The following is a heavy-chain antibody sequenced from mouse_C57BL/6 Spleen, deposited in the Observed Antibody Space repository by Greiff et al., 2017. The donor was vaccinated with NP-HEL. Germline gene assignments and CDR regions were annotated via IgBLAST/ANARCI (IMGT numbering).Heavy chain of an antibody. CDR1: GYTFTDYN. V-gene: IGHV1-18*01. Sequence: VQLKESGPELVKPGASVKIPCKASGYTFTDYNMDWVKQSHGKSLEWIGDINPNNGGTNYNQKFKGKATLTVDKSSSTAYMELRSLTSEDTAVYYCERDDGYGVDAMDDWGQGASVTVSS. CDR3: ERDDGYGVDAMDD. J-gene: IGHJ4*01. D-gene: IGHD2-3*01. CDR2: INPNNGGT.